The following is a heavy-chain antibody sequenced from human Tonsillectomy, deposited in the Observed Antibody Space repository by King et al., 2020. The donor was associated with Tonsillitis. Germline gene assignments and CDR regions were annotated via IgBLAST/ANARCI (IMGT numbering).Heavy chain of an antibody. V-gene: IGHV4-34*01. J-gene: IGHJ6*03. CDR3: ARGYCSGGSCYNPYYYYYYMDV. D-gene: IGHD2-15*01. CDR2: INHSGST. Sequence: QVQLQQWGAGLLKPSETLSLTCAVYGGSFSGYYWSWIRQPPGKGLEWIGEINHSGSTNYNPSLKSRVTISVDTSKNQFSLKLSSVTAADTAVYYCARGYCSGGSCYNPYYYYYYMDVWGKGTTVTVSS. CDR1: GGSFSGYY.